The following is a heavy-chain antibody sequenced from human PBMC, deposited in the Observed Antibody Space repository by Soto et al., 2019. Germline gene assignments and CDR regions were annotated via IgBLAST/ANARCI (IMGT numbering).Heavy chain of an antibody. J-gene: IGHJ3*02. V-gene: IGHV3-74*03. CDR1: GFTFSSHW. Sequence: EVQLVESGGGLVQPGGSLRLSCAASGFTFSSHWIHWVRQAPGQGLEGVSRINPDGSTTTYADFVKGRFTISRDNAKNTLYLQMNSLRPVDTGVYYCARPRSKTSSGFDIWGQGTMVTVSS. CDR2: INPDGSTT. D-gene: IGHD1-26*01. CDR3: ARPRSKTSSGFDI.